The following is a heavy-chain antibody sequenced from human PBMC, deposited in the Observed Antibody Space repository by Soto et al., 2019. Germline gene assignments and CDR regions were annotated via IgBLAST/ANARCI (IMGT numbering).Heavy chain of an antibody. CDR3: ARVVDTAMVQGHAFDI. J-gene: IGHJ3*02. V-gene: IGHV1-2*04. CDR1: GYTFTGYY. CDR2: INPNSGGT. Sequence: GASVKVSCKASGYTFTGYYMHWVRQAPGQGFEWMGWINPNSGGTNYAQKFQGWVTMTRDTSISTAYMELSRLRSDDTAVYYCARVVDTAMVQGHAFDIWGQGTMVTVSS. D-gene: IGHD5-18*01.